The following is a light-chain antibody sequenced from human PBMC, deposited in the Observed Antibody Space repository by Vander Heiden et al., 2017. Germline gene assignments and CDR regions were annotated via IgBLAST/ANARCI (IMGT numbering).Light chain of an antibody. CDR3: SSYTSSSTVA. Sequence: QSALTQPASVSGSPGQSITISCTGTGSDVGGYNYVSWYQQHPGKAPKLIIYDVNNRPSGVSNRFSGSKSGNTASLTISGLQAEDEADYYCSSYTSSSTVAFGGGTKLTGL. CDR1: GSDVGGYNY. CDR2: DVN. V-gene: IGLV2-14*01. J-gene: IGLJ2*01.